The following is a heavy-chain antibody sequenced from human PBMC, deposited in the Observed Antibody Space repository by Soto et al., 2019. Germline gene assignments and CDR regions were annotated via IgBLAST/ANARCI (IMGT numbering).Heavy chain of an antibody. CDR2: ISYDGSNK. Sequence: QVQLVESGGGVVQPGRSLRLSCAASGFTFSSYAMHWVRQAPGKGLEWVAVISYDGSNKYYADSVKGRFTISRDNSKNTLYLQMNRLRAEDTAVYYCASLGQWTFDYWGQGTLVTVSS. CDR1: GFTFSSYA. V-gene: IGHV3-30-3*01. D-gene: IGHD6-19*01. CDR3: ASLGQWTFDY. J-gene: IGHJ4*02.